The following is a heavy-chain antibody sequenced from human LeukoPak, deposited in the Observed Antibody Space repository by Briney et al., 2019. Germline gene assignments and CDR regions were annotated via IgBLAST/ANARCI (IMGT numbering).Heavy chain of an antibody. D-gene: IGHD1-26*01. V-gene: IGHV3-23*01. CDR1: GFTFSNYA. CDR2: ISGGGGST. Sequence: GGSLRLSCAASGFTFSNYAMSWVRQAPGKGLEWVSAISGGGGSTYYADSVKGRFTISRDNSKNTLYLQMNSLRAEDTAVYYCAFSTGWVAWELLYWGQGTPVTVSS. J-gene: IGHJ4*02. CDR3: AFSTGWVAWELLY.